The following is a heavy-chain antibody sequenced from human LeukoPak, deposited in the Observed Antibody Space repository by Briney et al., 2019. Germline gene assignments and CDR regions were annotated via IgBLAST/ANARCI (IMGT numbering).Heavy chain of an antibody. J-gene: IGHJ4*02. Sequence: SETLSLTCTVSGXSISSSSYYWGWIRQPPGKGLEWIGSIYYSGSTYYNPSLKSRVTISVDTSKNQFSLKLSSVTAADTAVYYCARRYCSDGSCYSSLDFWGQGTLVTVSS. CDR3: ARRYCSDGSCYSSLDF. D-gene: IGHD2-15*01. CDR1: GXSISSSSYY. CDR2: IYYSGST. V-gene: IGHV4-39*01.